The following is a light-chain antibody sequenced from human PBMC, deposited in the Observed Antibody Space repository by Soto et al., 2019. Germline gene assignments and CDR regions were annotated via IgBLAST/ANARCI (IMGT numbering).Light chain of an antibody. CDR2: AAS. Sequence: EIVLTQSPGTLSLSPGDGATLSCRASQSVSSTYLAWYQQKAGQAPRLLIYAASSRAIGIPDRFSGSGSGTDFTLTISRLEPEDFAVYYCQQYGTSPITFSQGTRLEIK. CDR3: QQYGTSPIT. J-gene: IGKJ5*01. V-gene: IGKV3-20*01. CDR1: QSVSSTY.